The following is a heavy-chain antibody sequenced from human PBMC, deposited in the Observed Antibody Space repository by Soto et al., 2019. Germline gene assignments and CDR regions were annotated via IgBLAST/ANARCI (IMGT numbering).Heavy chain of an antibody. CDR3: ARGKVAVAATAFDI. CDR1: GYTFTGYY. J-gene: IGHJ3*02. D-gene: IGHD2-15*01. V-gene: IGHV1-2*04. CDR2: INPNGGGT. Sequence: ASVKVSCKASGYTFTGYYMHWVRQAPGQGLECMGWINPNGGGTNYAQKFQGWVTMTRDTSISTAYMQLSRLRSDDTAVYYCARGKVAVAATAFDIWGQGTMVTV.